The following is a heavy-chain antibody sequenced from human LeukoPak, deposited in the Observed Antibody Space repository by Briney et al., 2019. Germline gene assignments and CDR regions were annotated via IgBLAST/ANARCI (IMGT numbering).Heavy chain of an antibody. CDR1: GFTFSSYE. CDR2: ISSSGSTI. D-gene: IGHD3-3*01. J-gene: IGHJ5*02. CDR3: ARGRGLRFLEWLLYRGPQRRNWFDP. V-gene: IGHV3-48*03. Sequence: GGSLRLSCAASGFTFSSYEMNWVRQAPGKGLEWVSYISSSGSTIYYADSVKGRFTISRDNAKNSLYLQMNSLRAEDTAVYYCARGRGLRFLEWLLYRGPQRRNWFDPWGQGTLVTVSS.